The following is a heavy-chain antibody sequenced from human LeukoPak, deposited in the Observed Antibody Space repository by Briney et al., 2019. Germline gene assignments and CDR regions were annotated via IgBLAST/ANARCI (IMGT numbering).Heavy chain of an antibody. CDR3: ARAGQITIFGVAPPWFDP. J-gene: IGHJ5*02. D-gene: IGHD3-3*01. CDR2: ISAYNGNT. Sequence: ASVKVSCKASGYTFTSYGISWVRQAPGQGLEWMGWISAYNGNTNYAQKLQGRVTMTTDTSTSTAYMELRSLRSDDTAVYYCARAGQITIFGVAPPWFDPWGQGTLVTVPS. CDR1: GYTFTSYG. V-gene: IGHV1-18*01.